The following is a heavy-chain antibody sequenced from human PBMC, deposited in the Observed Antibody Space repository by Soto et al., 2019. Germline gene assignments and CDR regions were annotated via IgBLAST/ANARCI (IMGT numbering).Heavy chain of an antibody. Sequence: SETLSLTCTVSGGSISSYYWSWIRQPPGKGLEWIGYIYYSGSTNYNPSLKSRVTISVDTSKNQFSLKLSSVTAADTAVYYCARVGYSSSSGGDYWGQGTLVTVSS. J-gene: IGHJ4*02. CDR1: GGSISSYY. V-gene: IGHV4-59*01. D-gene: IGHD6-6*01. CDR2: IYYSGST. CDR3: ARVGYSSSSGGDY.